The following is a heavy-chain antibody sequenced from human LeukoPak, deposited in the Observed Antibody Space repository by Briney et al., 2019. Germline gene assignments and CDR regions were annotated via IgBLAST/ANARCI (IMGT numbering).Heavy chain of an antibody. J-gene: IGHJ4*02. V-gene: IGHV1-69*13. Sequence: SVKVSCKASGGTFSSYAISWVRQAPGQGLEWMGGIIPIFGTANYAQKFQGRVTITADESTSTAYMELSSLRSEDTAVYYCATGLPQGGYSYALLRLWGQGTLVTVSS. CDR3: ATGLPQGGYSYALLRL. CDR2: IIPIFGTA. D-gene: IGHD5-18*01. CDR1: GGTFSSYA.